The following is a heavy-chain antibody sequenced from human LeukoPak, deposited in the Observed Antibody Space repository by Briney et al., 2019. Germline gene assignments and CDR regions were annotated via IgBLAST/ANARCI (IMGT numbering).Heavy chain of an antibody. Sequence: PSETLSLTCAVYGGSFSGYYWSWIRQPPGKGLEWIGTIYYTGSTYYNPSLKSRVTMSVDTSKNQFSLKLRSVTAADTAVYYCARHDRDYFDSSGSFDYWGQGTLVTVSS. D-gene: IGHD3-22*01. V-gene: IGHV4-34*01. J-gene: IGHJ4*02. CDR3: ARHDRDYFDSSGSFDY. CDR1: GGSFSGYY. CDR2: IYYTGST.